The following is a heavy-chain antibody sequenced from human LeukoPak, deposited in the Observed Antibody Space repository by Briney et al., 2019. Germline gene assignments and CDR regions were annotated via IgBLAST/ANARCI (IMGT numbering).Heavy chain of an antibody. CDR1: GFTLTSYG. CDR3: AGIAVAAIH. CDR2: IRYDGSSK. D-gene: IGHD6-19*01. V-gene: IGHV3-30*02. Sequence: VGSLRLSCAASGFTLTSYGMHRVRQAPGKRLEWVAFIRYDGSSKYYADSVKGRFTISRDNFENALYLQMNSLRPEDTAVYYSAGIAVAAIHWGQGTLVTVSS. J-gene: IGHJ4*02.